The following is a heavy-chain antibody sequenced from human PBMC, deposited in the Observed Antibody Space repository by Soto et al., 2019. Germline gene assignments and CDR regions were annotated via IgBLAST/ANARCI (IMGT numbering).Heavy chain of an antibody. CDR3: AKDIIGSGWPDY. Sequence: GGSLRLSCAASGLTFSGYAMSWVRQAPGKGLEWVSAINGSGGSTYYADSVKGRSTISRDTSKNTLYLQMNSPRAENTAVYYFAKDIIGSGWPDYWGQGTLVTVSS. J-gene: IGHJ4*02. CDR1: GLTFSGYA. CDR2: INGSGGST. D-gene: IGHD6-19*01. V-gene: IGHV3-23*01.